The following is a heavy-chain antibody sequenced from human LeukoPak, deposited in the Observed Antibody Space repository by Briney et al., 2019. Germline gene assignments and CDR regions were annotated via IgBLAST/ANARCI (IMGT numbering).Heavy chain of an antibody. J-gene: IGHJ4*02. CDR3: ARVRLGLTELDY. Sequence: ASVKVSCKASGYTFTSYAMHWVRQAPGQRLEWMGWINAGNGNTKYSQKFQGRVTITRDTSASTAYMELSSLRSEDTAVYYCARVRLGLTELDYWGQGTLVTVSS. D-gene: IGHD3-9*01. CDR2: INAGNGNT. V-gene: IGHV1-3*01. CDR1: GYTFTSYA.